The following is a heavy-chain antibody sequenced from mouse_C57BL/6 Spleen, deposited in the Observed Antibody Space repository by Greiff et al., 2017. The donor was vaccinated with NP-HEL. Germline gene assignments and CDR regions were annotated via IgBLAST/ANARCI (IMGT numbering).Heavy chain of an antibody. Sequence: EVQLQQSGPELVKPGASVKISCKASGYSFTGYYMNWVKQSPEKSLEWIGEINTSTGGTTYNQKFKVKATLTVDKSSSTAYMQLKSLTSEDSAVYYCASEERTAQAISYFDYWGQGTTLTVSS. CDR2: INTSTGGT. V-gene: IGHV1-42*01. J-gene: IGHJ2*01. CDR1: GYSFTGYY. D-gene: IGHD3-2*02. CDR3: ASEERTAQAISYFDY.